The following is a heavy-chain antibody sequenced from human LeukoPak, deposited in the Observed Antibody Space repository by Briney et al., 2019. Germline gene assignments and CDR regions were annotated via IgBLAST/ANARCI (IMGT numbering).Heavy chain of an antibody. D-gene: IGHD2-21*01. CDR1: GFPFETNA. Sequence: PGGSLRLSCATSGFPFETNAMSWVRQAPGKGLGWVATIGNTETFYADSVTGRFTISRDNSKNTVNLQMNRLRVEDTAIYYCAKDWLQFNRVFDCFDSWGQGTLVTVSS. CDR2: IGNTET. V-gene: IGHV3-23*01. CDR3: AKDWLQFNRVFDCFDS. J-gene: IGHJ4*02.